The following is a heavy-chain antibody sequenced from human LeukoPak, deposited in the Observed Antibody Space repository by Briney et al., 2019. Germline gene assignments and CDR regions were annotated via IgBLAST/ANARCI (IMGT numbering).Heavy chain of an antibody. CDR2: INPISGAT. J-gene: IGHJ4*02. CDR1: GYIFNGYF. D-gene: IGHD6-13*01. V-gene: IGHV1-2*02. CDR3: ARDPAADEVGLDY. Sequence: GASVKVSCKASGYIFNGYFMHWVRQAPGQGPEWMGCINPISGATKYAPKFQGRVTVSMDTSISTAYMELSRLTSDDSAVYYCARDPAADEVGLDYWGQGTLVTVSS.